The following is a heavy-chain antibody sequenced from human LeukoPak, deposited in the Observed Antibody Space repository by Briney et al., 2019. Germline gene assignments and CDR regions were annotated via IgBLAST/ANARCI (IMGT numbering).Heavy chain of an antibody. CDR3: ARASGGYYNNWFDP. D-gene: IGHD3-22*01. Sequence: SETLSLTCTVSGGSLSTYYWSWIRQPPGKGLDLVGYIYYTGSTNYNPSLKSRVTISVDTSKNQFSLNLNSVTAADTAVYYCARASGGYYNNWFDPWGQGTLVTVSS. V-gene: IGHV4-59*01. CDR2: IYYTGST. CDR1: GGSLSTYY. J-gene: IGHJ5*02.